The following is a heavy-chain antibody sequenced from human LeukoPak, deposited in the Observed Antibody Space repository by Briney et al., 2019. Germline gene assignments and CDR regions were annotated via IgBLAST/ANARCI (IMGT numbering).Heavy chain of an antibody. J-gene: IGHJ4*02. Sequence: GGSLRLSCAASGFTFSSYSMNWVRQAPGKGLEWVSSISSSSSYIYYADSVKGRFTISRDNAKNSLYLQMNSLRAEDTAVYYCARSTYYDFWIGPPGVDYRGQGTLVTVSS. CDR1: GFTFSSYS. CDR3: ARSTYYDFWIGPPGVDY. CDR2: ISSSSSYI. V-gene: IGHV3-21*01. D-gene: IGHD3-3*01.